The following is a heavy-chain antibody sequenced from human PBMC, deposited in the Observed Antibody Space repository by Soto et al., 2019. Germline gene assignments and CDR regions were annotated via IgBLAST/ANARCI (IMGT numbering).Heavy chain of an antibody. CDR1: GFSLSTSGVG. CDR2: IYWDDDK. Sequence: SGPTLVNPTQTLTLTCTFSGFSLSTSGVGVGWIRQPPGKALEWLALIYWDDDKRYSPSLKSRLTITKDTSKNQVVLTMTNMDPVDTATYYCAHRPEYYYGSGSYYNSAFDIWGQGTMVTVS. J-gene: IGHJ3*02. CDR3: AHRPEYYYGSGSYYNSAFDI. D-gene: IGHD3-10*01. V-gene: IGHV2-5*02.